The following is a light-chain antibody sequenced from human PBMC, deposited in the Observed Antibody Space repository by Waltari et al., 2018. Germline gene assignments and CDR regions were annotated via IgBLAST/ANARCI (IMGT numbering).Light chain of an antibody. J-gene: IGLJ3*02. CDR2: EVG. CDR3: CSYAGAGTGV. V-gene: IGLV2-23*02. Sequence: QSALTQPASVSGSPGQSITISCTGTRGDVGRYNLVSWYQQHPGKAPKPMIYEVGKRPSGISNRFSGSKSGNTASLTISGLQAEDEADYYCCSYAGAGTGVFGGGTKVTVL. CDR1: RGDVGRYNL.